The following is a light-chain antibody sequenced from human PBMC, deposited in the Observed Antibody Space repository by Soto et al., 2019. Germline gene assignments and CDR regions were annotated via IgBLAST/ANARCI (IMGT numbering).Light chain of an antibody. CDR2: GAS. CDR1: QSVRSN. V-gene: IGKV3-15*01. J-gene: IGKJ1*01. CDR3: QQYNNWPPWT. Sequence: EIVMTQSPATLSVSPGERATLSCRASQSVRSNLAWYQQKPGQAPRLLIYGASTRATGIPARFSGSGSGTELTLTISSLQSEDFAVYYCQQYNNWPPWTFGQGTKVDIK.